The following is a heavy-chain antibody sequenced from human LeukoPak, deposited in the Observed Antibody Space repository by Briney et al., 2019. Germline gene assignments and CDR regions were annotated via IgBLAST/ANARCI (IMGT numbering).Heavy chain of an antibody. CDR3: ARFSSKSYYYYMDV. CDR1: GFTFSIYA. CDR2: IYSGGST. D-gene: IGHD2-2*01. V-gene: IGHV3-66*01. J-gene: IGHJ6*03. Sequence: GGSLRLSCVVSGFTFSIYAMAWVRQAPGKGLEWVSVIYSGGSTYYADSVKGRFTISRDNAKNSLYLQMNSLRAEDTAVYYCARFSSKSYYYYMDVWGKGTTVTVSS.